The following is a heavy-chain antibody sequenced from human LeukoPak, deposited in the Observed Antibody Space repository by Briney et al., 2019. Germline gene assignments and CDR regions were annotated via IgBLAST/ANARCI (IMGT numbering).Heavy chain of an antibody. CDR2: IKQDGSEK. Sequence: GGSLRLSCAASGFTFSSYWMSWVRQAPGKGLEWVANIKQDGSEKYYVDSVKGRFTTSRDNAKNSLYLQMNSLRAEDTAVYYCARVGRVTIFGVVIQDYYYGMDVWGQGTTVTVSS. D-gene: IGHD3-3*01. V-gene: IGHV3-7*03. CDR3: ARVGRVTIFGVVIQDYYYGMDV. J-gene: IGHJ6*02. CDR1: GFTFSSYW.